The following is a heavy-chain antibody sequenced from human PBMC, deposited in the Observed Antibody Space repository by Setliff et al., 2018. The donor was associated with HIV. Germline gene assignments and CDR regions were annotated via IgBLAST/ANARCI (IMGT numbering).Heavy chain of an antibody. CDR1: GYTFTSYA. D-gene: IGHD2-21*01. CDR3: ARDSPPAYIWTNWFDP. CDR2: INAGNGKI. Sequence: GASVKVSCKASGYTFTSYAVHWVRQAPGQRLEWMGWINAGNGKIKYSQKFQGRVTITRDTSASTAYMELSSLRSEDTAVYYCARDSPPAYIWTNWFDPWGQGTLVTVSS. J-gene: IGHJ5*02. V-gene: IGHV1-3*01.